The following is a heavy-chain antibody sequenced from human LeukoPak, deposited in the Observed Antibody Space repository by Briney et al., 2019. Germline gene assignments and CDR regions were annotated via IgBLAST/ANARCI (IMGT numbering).Heavy chain of an antibody. CDR1: GGSFSGYY. CDR2: IYYSGST. V-gene: IGHV4-59*01. CDR3: ATSIAATGSSGYY. J-gene: IGHJ4*02. Sequence: SETLSLTCAVYGGSFSGYYWSWIRQPPGKGLEWIGYIYYSGSTNYNPSLKSRVTISIDTSKTQFSLNLTSVTAADTAVYYCATSIAATGSSGYYWGPGTLVTVSS. D-gene: IGHD6-13*01.